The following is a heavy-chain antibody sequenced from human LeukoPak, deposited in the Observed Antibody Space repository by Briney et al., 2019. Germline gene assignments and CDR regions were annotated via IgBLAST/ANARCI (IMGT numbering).Heavy chain of an antibody. CDR1: GYTFTGYY. V-gene: IGHV1-2*02. CDR3: APTNGWSYYFDY. D-gene: IGHD6-19*01. J-gene: IGHJ4*02. CDR2: INPDSGGT. Sequence: ASVKVSCKASGYTFTGYYMHWVRQAPGQGLEWMGCINPDSGGTIFAQKFQGRVTMTRDTSITTAYMGLSRLTSDDTAVYYCAPTNGWSYYFDYWGQGTLVTVSS.